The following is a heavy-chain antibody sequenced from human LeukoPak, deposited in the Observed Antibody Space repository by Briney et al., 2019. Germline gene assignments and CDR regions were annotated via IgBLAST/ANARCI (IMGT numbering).Heavy chain of an antibody. D-gene: IGHD5-18*01. J-gene: IGHJ4*02. V-gene: IGHV1-46*01. CDR2: INPSGGST. CDR3: ARARYEIQLWSDY. Sequence: ASVKVSCKASGYTFTGYYMHWVRQAPGQGLEWMGIINPSGGSTSYAQKFQGRVTMTRDMSTSTVYMELSSLRSEDTAVYYCARARYEIQLWSDYWGQGTLVTVSS. CDR1: GYTFTGYY.